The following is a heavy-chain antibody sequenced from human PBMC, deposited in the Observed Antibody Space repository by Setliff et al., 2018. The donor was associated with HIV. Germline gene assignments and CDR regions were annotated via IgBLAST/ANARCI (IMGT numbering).Heavy chain of an antibody. J-gene: IGHJ3*02. CDR2: IAGNAINT. V-gene: IGHV3-23*01. CDR1: GFTFTSYG. D-gene: IGHD3-22*01. CDR3: AKGFYYDTGDGRVRAFDI. Sequence: GGSLRLSCAASGFTFTSYGMHWVRQAPGKGLEWVSTIAGNAINTYHADSVKGRFTISRDNSKNTLSLQMSSLRAEDTAVYFCAKGFYYDTGDGRVRAFDIWGQGTMVTVSS.